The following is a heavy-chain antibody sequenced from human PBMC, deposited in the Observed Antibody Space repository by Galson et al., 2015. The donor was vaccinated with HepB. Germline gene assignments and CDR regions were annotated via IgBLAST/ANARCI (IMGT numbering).Heavy chain of an antibody. CDR2: IDWDDDK. V-gene: IGHV2-70*11. J-gene: IGHJ3*02. CDR1: GFSLSTSGMC. D-gene: IGHD3-10*01. CDR3: ARIPDYYGSGRDAFDI. Sequence: PALVKPTQTLTLTCTFSGFSLSTSGMCVSWVRQPPGKALEWLARIDWDDDKYYSTSLKTRLTISKDTSKNQVVLTMTNMDPVDTATYYCARIPDYYGSGRDAFDIWGQGTMVTVSS.